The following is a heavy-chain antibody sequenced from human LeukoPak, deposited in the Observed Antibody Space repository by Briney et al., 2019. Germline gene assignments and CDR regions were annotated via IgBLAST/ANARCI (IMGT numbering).Heavy chain of an antibody. V-gene: IGHV4-30-2*01. CDR1: GGSISSGGYY. Sequence: SETLSLTCTVSGGSISSGGYYWSWIRQPPGKGLEWIGYIYHSGSTYYNPSLKSRVTISVDRSKNQFSLKLSSVTAADTAVYYCARGEHYGDRADPWGQGTLVTVSS. CDR2: IYHSGST. D-gene: IGHD4-17*01. J-gene: IGHJ5*02. CDR3: ARGEHYGDRADP.